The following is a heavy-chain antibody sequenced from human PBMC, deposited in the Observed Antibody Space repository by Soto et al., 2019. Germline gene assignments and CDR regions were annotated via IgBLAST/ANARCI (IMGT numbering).Heavy chain of an antibody. V-gene: IGHV3-23*01. CDR3: AKDTSQSGSSGGVFDY. J-gene: IGHJ4*02. CDR1: GFTFSSYA. D-gene: IGHD3-16*01. CDR2: IGHSGGST. Sequence: GGSQILSCAASGFTFSSYARSWVRQAPGKGLEWVSTIGHSGGSTYYADSVKGRFTISRDNSKNTLYLQMNSLRAEDTAVYYCAKDTSQSGSSGGVFDYWGQGTLVTVSS.